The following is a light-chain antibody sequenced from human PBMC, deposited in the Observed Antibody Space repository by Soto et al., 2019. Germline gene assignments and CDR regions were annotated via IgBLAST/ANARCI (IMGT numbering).Light chain of an antibody. J-gene: IGLJ1*01. CDR1: SSDVGSYNL. Sequence: QSVVTQPAAGSGSPGQSITISCTGTSSDVGSYNLVSWYQQHPGKAPKLMIYEGSKRPSGVSNRFSGSKSGNTASLTISGLQAEDEADYYCCSYAGSSLYVFGTGTKVTVL. V-gene: IGLV2-23*01. CDR2: EGS. CDR3: CSYAGSSLYV.